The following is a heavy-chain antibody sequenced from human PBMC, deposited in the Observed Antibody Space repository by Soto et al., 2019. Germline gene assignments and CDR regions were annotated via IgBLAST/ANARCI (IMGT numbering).Heavy chain of an antibody. CDR1: GGTFSSYA. D-gene: IGHD3-10*01. V-gene: IGHV1-69*13. CDR3: AREGFGPFNWFDP. Sequence: SVKVSCKASGGTFSSYAISWVRQAPGQGLEWMGGIIPIFGTANYAQKFQGRVTITADESTSTAYMELSSLRSEDTAVYYCAREGFGPFNWFDPWGQGTMVTVYS. J-gene: IGHJ5*02. CDR2: IIPIFGTA.